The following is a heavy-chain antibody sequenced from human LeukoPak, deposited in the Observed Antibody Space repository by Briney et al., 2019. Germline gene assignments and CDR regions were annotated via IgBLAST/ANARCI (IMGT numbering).Heavy chain of an antibody. CDR3: VRYLAAAGFFDY. D-gene: IGHD6-13*01. CDR1: AFTFSDYA. V-gene: IGHV3-30-3*01. CDR2: ISYDETNK. J-gene: IGHJ4*02. Sequence: GGSLRLSCAASAFTFSDYAVHWVRQAPGKGLEWVALISYDETNKNYVDSVKGRFTISRDNSKNTLYLQMNSLRAEDTAVYYCVRYLAAAGFFDYWGQGTLVTVSS.